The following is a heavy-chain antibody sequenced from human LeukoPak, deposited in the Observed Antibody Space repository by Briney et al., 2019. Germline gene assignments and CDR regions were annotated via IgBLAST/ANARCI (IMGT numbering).Heavy chain of an antibody. CDR1: GASVSTSDW. V-gene: IGHV4-4*02. D-gene: IGHD4/OR15-4a*01. Sequence: SETLSLTCAVPGASVSTSDWWSWVRQPPGKGLEWLGEIFHSGSTNYNPSLKSRVTISVDKSLNQFSLRLNSVTAADTAVYYCTRRFGYGVVGGYFDYWGQGALVTVSS. CDR3: TRRFGYGVVGGYFDY. J-gene: IGHJ4*02. CDR2: IFHSGST.